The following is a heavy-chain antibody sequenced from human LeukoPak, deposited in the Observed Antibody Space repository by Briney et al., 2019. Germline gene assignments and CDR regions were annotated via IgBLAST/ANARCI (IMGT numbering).Heavy chain of an antibody. J-gene: IGHJ4*02. CDR2: IYYSGST. V-gene: IGHV4-61*01. CDR1: GGSVSSGIYH. CDR3: ARERQGREGGFDN. Sequence: SETLSLTCTVSGGSVSSGIYHCSWIRQPPGKGLEWIGYIYYSGSTNYNPSLKSRVTISVDTSKNQFSLKLSSVTAADTAVYYCARERQGREGGFDNWGQGTLVTVSS.